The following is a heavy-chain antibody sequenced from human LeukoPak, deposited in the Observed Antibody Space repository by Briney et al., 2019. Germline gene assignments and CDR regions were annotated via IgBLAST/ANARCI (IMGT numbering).Heavy chain of an antibody. D-gene: IGHD2-15*01. V-gene: IGHV3-30*18. CDR1: GFTFSSYG. CDR2: ISYDGSNK. J-gene: IGHJ4*02. CDR3: AKDLGYCGVGSCATIDY. Sequence: GGSLRLSCAASGFTFSSYGMHWVRQAPGKGLEWVAVISYDGSNKYYADSVKGRFTISRDNSKNTLFLQMNSLRAEDTAVYYCAKDLGYCGVGSCATIDYWGQGTLVTVSS.